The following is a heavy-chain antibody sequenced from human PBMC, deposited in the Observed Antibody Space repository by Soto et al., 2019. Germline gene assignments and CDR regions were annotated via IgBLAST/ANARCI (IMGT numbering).Heavy chain of an antibody. V-gene: IGHV1-2*04. CDR2: INPNSGGT. Sequence: ASVKVSCKASGYTFTGYYMHWVRQAPGQGLEWMGWINPNSGGTNYAQRFQGWVTMTRDTSISTAYMELSRLRSDDTAVYYCARQSVTIFGVVILYWFDPWGQGTLVTVSS. J-gene: IGHJ5*02. CDR3: ARQSVTIFGVVILYWFDP. CDR1: GYTFTGYY. D-gene: IGHD3-3*01.